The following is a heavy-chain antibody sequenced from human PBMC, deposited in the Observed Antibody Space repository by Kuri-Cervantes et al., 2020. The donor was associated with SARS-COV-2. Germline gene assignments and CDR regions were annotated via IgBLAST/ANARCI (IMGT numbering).Heavy chain of an antibody. CDR1: GYTFTSYY. CDR3: AQAPSRGAWFDP. J-gene: IGHJ5*02. Sequence: ASVPVSCKAPGYTFTSYYMHWVRQAPGQGLEWMGIINPSGGSTSYAQKFQVRVTMTRDTSTSTVYMELSSPRSEDTAVYYCAQAPSRGAWFDPWGQGTLVTVSS. CDR2: INPSGGST. V-gene: IGHV1-46*01.